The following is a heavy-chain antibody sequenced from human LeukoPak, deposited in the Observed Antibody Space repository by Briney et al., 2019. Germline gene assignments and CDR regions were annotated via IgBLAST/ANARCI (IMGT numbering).Heavy chain of an antibody. CDR1: GGSFSGSY. J-gene: IGHJ5*02. D-gene: IGHD3-22*01. CDR3: ARTYYYDSSVPAFDP. CDR2: INHSGST. V-gene: IGHV4-34*01. Sequence: PSETLSLTCAVYGGSFSGSYWSWIRQPPGRGLEWIGEINHSGSTNYNPSLKSRVTISVDTSKNQFSLKLSSVTAADTAVYYCARTYYYDSSVPAFDPWGQGTLVTVSS.